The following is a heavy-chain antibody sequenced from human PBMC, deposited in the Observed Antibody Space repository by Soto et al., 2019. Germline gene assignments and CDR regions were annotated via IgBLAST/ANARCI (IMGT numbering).Heavy chain of an antibody. CDR1: GFTISSNY. J-gene: IGHJ4*02. Sequence: PVGSLRLSCAASGFTISSNYMSWVRQAPGKGLEWVSVIYSGGSTYYADSVKGRFTISRDNSKNTLYLQMNSLRAEDTAVYYCARGRRYSSSMEYYFDYWGQGTLVTVSS. CDR2: IYSGGST. D-gene: IGHD6-6*01. CDR3: ARGRRYSSSMEYYFDY. V-gene: IGHV3-53*01.